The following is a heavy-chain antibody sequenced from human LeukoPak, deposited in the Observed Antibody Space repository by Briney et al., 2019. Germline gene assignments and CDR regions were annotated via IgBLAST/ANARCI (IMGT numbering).Heavy chain of an antibody. V-gene: IGHV1-69*13. J-gene: IGHJ4*02. CDR1: GGTFSSYA. CDR3: ARSSELPMFDY. CDR2: IIPIFGTA. D-gene: IGHD1-7*01. Sequence: GASMKVSCKASGGTFSSYAISWVRQAPGQGLEWMGGIIPIFGTANYAQKFQGRVTITADESTSTAYMELSSLRSEDTAVYYCARSSELPMFDYWAREPWSPSPQ.